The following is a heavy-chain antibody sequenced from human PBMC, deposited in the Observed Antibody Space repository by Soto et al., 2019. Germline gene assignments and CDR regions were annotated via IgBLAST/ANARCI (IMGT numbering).Heavy chain of an antibody. D-gene: IGHD3-22*01. CDR2: ISAYNGNT. Sequence: ASVKVSCKASGYTFTSYGISWVRQAPGQGLEWMGWISAYNGNTNYAQKLQGRVTMTTDTSTSTAYMELRSLRSDDTAVYYCARVMIYDSSGYSYDYWGQGTLVTVPQ. J-gene: IGHJ4*02. CDR3: ARVMIYDSSGYSYDY. V-gene: IGHV1-18*01. CDR1: GYTFTSYG.